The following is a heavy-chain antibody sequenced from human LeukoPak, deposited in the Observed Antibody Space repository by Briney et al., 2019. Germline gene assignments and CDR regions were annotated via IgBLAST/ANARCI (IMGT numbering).Heavy chain of an antibody. CDR3: ARRVATYGMDD. Sequence: GGSLRLSCAASGFPFSDYYMSWIRQAPGKGLEWVSYISSSGNTIFYADSVKGRFTISRDNAKNSLYLEMNSLRTEDTAVCYCARRVATYGMDDWGQGTTVTVSS. D-gene: IGHD3-3*01. CDR2: ISSSGNTI. J-gene: IGHJ6*02. V-gene: IGHV3-11*01. CDR1: GFPFSDYY.